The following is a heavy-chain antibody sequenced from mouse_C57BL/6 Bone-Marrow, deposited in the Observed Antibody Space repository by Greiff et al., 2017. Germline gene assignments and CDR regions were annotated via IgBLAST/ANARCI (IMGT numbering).Heavy chain of an antibody. CDR3: ARKRINL. D-gene: IGHD2-4*01. J-gene: IGHJ2*01. CDR2: NHPNSGST. Sequence: QVHVKQSGAELVKPGASVKLSCKASGYTFTSYWMRWVKQRPGQGLEWIGMNHPNSGSTNYNEKFKSKATLTVDKSSSTAYMQLSSLTSDDSAVYYCARKRINLWGEGTTLTVSS. CDR1: GYTFTSYW. V-gene: IGHV1-64*01.